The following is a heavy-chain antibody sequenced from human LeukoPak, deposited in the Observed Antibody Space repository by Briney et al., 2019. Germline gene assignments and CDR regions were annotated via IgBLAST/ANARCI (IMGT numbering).Heavy chain of an antibody. J-gene: IGHJ4*02. V-gene: IGHV4-34*01. D-gene: IGHD3-3*01. CDR1: GGSFSGYY. CDR2: INHSGST. Sequence: PSETLPLTCAVYGGSFSGYYWSWIRQPPGKGLEWIGEINHSGSTNYNPSLKSRVTISVDTSKNQFSLKLSSVTAADTAVYYCARTPLTIFGVVRGFDYWGQGTLVTVSS. CDR3: ARTPLTIFGVVRGFDY.